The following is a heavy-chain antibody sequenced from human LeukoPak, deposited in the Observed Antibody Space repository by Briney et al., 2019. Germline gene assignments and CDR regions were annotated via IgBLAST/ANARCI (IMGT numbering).Heavy chain of an antibody. J-gene: IGHJ6*03. Sequence: GGSLRLSCAASGFTFGSYWMHWVRQAPGKGLVWVSRINSDGSSTSYADSVKGRFTISRDNAKNTLYLQMNSLRAEDTAVYYCARDSYDFWSGYPMDVWGKGTTVTVSS. CDR3: ARDSYDFWSGYPMDV. CDR2: INSDGSST. V-gene: IGHV3-74*01. CDR1: GFTFGSYW. D-gene: IGHD3-3*01.